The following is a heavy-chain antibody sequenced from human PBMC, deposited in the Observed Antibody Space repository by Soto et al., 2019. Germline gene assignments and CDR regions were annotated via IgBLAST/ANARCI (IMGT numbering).Heavy chain of an antibody. V-gene: IGHV1-69*06. Sequence: AAVKVSCKASGGTFSNYVVNWVRQAPGQGLDWMGRTIPISGAANYAQKFQGRVTITADKSTSTSYMELSSLRSEDTAVYYCARDMTRTVVTYFDFGGQRTLVTVSS. CDR3: ARDMTRTVVTYFDF. CDR2: TIPISGAA. J-gene: IGHJ4*02. D-gene: IGHD1-7*01. CDR1: GGTFSNYV.